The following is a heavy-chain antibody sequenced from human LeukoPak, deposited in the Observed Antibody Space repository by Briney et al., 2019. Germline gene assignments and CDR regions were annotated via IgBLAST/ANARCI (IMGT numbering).Heavy chain of an antibody. V-gene: IGHV4-30-4*01. D-gene: IGHD3-10*01. Sequence: SQTLSLTCTVSGGSISSGDYYWSWIRQPPGKGLEWIGYIYYSGSTYYNPSLKSRVTISVDTSKNQFSLKLSSVTAADTAVYYCARARYYYDSGLGFDPWGQGTLVTVSS. CDR2: IYYSGST. J-gene: IGHJ5*02. CDR1: GGSISSGDYY. CDR3: ARARYYYDSGLGFDP.